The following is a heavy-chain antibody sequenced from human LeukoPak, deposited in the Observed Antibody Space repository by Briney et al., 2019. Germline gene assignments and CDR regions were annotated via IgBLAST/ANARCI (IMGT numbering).Heavy chain of an antibody. V-gene: IGHV3-7*05. CDR2: IKEDGSVK. CDR3: ARGSGWLDP. CDR1: GFTFSNYW. J-gene: IGHJ5*02. Sequence: TGGALRLSCAASGFTFSNYWMSCVRQAPEKGLEWVANIKEDGSVKYYVDSVKVRFTISRDNAKNSLYLHMNSLRVEDRAAYYCARGSGWLDPWGQGTLVTVFS. D-gene: IGHD1-26*01.